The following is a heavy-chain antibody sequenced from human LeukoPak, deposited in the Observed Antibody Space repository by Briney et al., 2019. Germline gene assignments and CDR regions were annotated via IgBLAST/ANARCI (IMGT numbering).Heavy chain of an antibody. Sequence: GASVKVSCKASGYTFGTHWMHWVRQAPGQGLEWMGIINPSGDGRLYAQKFQGRVTMTRNTSISTAYMELSSLRSEDTAVYYCARGGCSSTSCYAYWFDPWGQGTLVTVSS. V-gene: IGHV1-46*01. J-gene: IGHJ5*02. D-gene: IGHD2-2*01. CDR2: INPSGDGR. CDR3: ARGGCSSTSCYAYWFDP. CDR1: GYTFGTHW.